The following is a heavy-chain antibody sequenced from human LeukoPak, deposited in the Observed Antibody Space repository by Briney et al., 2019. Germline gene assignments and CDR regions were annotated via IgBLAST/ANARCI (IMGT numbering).Heavy chain of an antibody. CDR2: IYYSGST. D-gene: IGHD3-22*01. CDR3: ARAGSSAYLIDY. V-gene: IGHV4-59*01. CDR1: GGSISSYY. J-gene: IGHJ4*02. Sequence: SETLSLTCTVSGGSISSYYWSWIRQPPGKGLEWIGYIYYSGSTNYNPSLKSRVTISVDTSKNQFSLKLSSVTAADTAVYYCARAGSSAYLIDYWGQGTLVTVSS.